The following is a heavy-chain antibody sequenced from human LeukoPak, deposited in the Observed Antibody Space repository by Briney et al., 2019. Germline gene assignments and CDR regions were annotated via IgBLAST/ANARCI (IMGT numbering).Heavy chain of an antibody. V-gene: IGHV4-4*07. CDR3: ARTRYCTSFTCFYYFDY. J-gene: IGHJ4*02. CDR2: IYTSGDT. CDR1: GGSISGYY. D-gene: IGHD2-2*01. Sequence: PSETLFLTCTVSGGSISGYYWSWIRQPAGKGLEWIGRIYTSGDTNYNPSLKSRVTMSIDTSKKQFSLKLTSVTAADTAVYYCARTRYCTSFTCFYYFDYWGQGSLVTVSS.